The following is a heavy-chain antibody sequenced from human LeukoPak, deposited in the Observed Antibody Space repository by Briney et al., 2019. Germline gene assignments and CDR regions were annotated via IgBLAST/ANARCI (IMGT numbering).Heavy chain of an antibody. CDR3: ARGPPMTMVVTIGRFDP. V-gene: IGHV1-8*02. CDR1: GGTFSSYA. D-gene: IGHD4/OR15-4a*01. Sequence: ASVKVSCKASGGTFSSYAINWVRQATGQGLEWMGWMNPNSGNTGYAQKFQGRVTMTRNTSISTAYMELSSLRSEDTAVYYCARGPPMTMVVTIGRFDPWGQGTLVTVSS. J-gene: IGHJ5*02. CDR2: MNPNSGNT.